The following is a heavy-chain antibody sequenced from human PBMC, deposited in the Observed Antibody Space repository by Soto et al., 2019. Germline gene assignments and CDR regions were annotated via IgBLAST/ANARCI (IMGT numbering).Heavy chain of an antibody. CDR1: GFTFSGSA. CDR3: TRRVSYCSGGSCYYYYYGMDV. Sequence: GGSLRLSCAASGFTFSGSAMHWVRQASGKGLEWVGRIRSKANSYATAYAASVKGRFTISRDDSKNTAYLQMNSLKTEDTAVYYCTRRVSYCSGGSCYYYYYGMDVWGQGTTVTVSS. J-gene: IGHJ6*02. D-gene: IGHD2-15*01. V-gene: IGHV3-73*01. CDR2: IRSKANSYAT.